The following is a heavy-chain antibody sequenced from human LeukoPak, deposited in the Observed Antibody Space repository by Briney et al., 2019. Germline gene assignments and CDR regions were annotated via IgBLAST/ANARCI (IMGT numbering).Heavy chain of an antibody. D-gene: IGHD3-10*01. Sequence: MPSETLSLTCTVSGGSISSSSYYWGWIRQPPGKGLEWIGSIYYSGSTYYNPSLKSRVTISVDTSKNQFSLKLSSVTAADTAVYYCARDPTVWFGEFDYFDYWGQGTLVTVSS. CDR2: IYYSGST. V-gene: IGHV4-39*07. CDR1: GGSISSSSYY. CDR3: ARDPTVWFGEFDYFDY. J-gene: IGHJ4*02.